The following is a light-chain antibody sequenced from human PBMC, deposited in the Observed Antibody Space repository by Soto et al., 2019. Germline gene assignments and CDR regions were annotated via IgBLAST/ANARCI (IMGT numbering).Light chain of an antibody. J-gene: IGKJ2*01. CDR3: QQANSFPFI. CDR2: AAS. V-gene: IGKV1-39*01. Sequence: IWMTQSPSLLSASTGDRVTITCRASQSISSYLNWYQQKPGKAPKLLIYAASSLQSGVPSRFSGSGSGTDFTLTISSLQPEDFGTYYCQQANSFPFIFAQGTKVDIK. CDR1: QSISSY.